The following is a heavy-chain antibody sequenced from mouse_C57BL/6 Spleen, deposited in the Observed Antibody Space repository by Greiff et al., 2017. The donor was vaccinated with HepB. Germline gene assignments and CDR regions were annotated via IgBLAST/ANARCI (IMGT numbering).Heavy chain of an antibody. D-gene: IGHD2-4*01. CDR3: ARNYDYDGAWFAY. CDR1: GFSLTSYG. J-gene: IGHJ3*01. CDR2: IWSGGST. V-gene: IGHV2-2*01. Sequence: VKLQESGPGLVQPSQSLSITCTVSGFSLTSYGVHWVRQSPGKGLEWLGVIWSGGSTDYNAAFISRLSISKDNSKSQVFFKMNSLQADDTAIYYCARNYDYDGAWFAYWGQGTLVTVSA.